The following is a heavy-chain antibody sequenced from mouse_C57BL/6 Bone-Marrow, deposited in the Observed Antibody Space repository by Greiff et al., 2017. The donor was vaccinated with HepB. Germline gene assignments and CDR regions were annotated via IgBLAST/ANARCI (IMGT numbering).Heavy chain of an antibody. Sequence: EVQGVESGPVLVKPGASVKMSCKASGYTFTDYYMNWVKQSHGKSLEWIGVINPYNGGTSYNQKFKGKATLTVDKSSSTAYMELNSLTSEDSAVYYCAREGLLFRFAYWGQGTLVTVSA. CDR3: AREGLLFRFAY. CDR2: INPYNGGT. CDR1: GYTFTDYY. V-gene: IGHV1-19*01. D-gene: IGHD2-12*01. J-gene: IGHJ3*01.